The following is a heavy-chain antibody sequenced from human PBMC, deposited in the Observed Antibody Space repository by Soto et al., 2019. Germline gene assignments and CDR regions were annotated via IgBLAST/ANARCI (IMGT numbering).Heavy chain of an antibody. V-gene: IGHV1-24*01. CDR2: FDPEDGKT. CDR3: ARGNQYSSSWYGGISYYYYGMDV. J-gene: IGHJ6*02. CDR1: GSTLTELS. Sequence: ASVKVSCKVSGSTLTELSIHWVRQAPGKGLEWMGGFDPEDGKTNYAQRFQDRITMTEGPTTDTAYMELSSLRSEDTAVYYCARGNQYSSSWYGGISYYYYGMDVWGQGTTVTVSS. D-gene: IGHD6-13*01.